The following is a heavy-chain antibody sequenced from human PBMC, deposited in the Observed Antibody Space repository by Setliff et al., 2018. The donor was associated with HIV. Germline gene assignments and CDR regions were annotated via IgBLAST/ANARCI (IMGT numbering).Heavy chain of an antibody. CDR2: INHSGRT. CDR1: GGSFTNYF. J-gene: IGHJ3*02. D-gene: IGHD3-22*01. V-gene: IGHV4-34*01. CDR3: AREDTTGYYSLSAFDI. Sequence: PSETLSLTCAAYGGSFTNYFWSWIRQSPGKGLEWIGKINHSGRTKYNPSLKSRVTMSVDTSKNQSPLKLKSVAAADTAVYYCAREDTTGYYSLSAFDIWGQGTLVTVSS.